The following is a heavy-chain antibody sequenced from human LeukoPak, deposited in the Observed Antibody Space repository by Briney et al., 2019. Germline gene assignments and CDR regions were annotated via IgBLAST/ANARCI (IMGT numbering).Heavy chain of an antibody. V-gene: IGHV3-48*03. D-gene: IGHD5-24*01. J-gene: IGHJ4*02. CDR2: ISSSGSTI. Sequence: GSLRLSCTASGFTFSSYEMNWVRQAPGKGLEWVSYISSSGSTIYYADSVKGRFTISRDNAKNSLYLQMNSPRAEDTAVYYCARDSRRRDGYNWFDYWGQGTLVTVSS. CDR1: GFTFSSYE. CDR3: ARDSRRRDGYNWFDY.